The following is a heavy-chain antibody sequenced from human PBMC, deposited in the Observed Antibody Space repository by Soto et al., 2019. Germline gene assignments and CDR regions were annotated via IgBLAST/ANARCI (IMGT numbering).Heavy chain of an antibody. CDR2: INHSGST. CDR3: AREIVVVPAAKGWFDP. Sequence: QVQLQQWGAGLLKPSETLSLTCAVYGGSFSGYYWSWIRQPPGQGLVWIGEINHSGSTNYNPSLTRRVTISVDTSKNQFSLELSSVTAADTAVYYCAREIVVVPAAKGWFDPWGQGTLVTVSS. D-gene: IGHD2-2*01. V-gene: IGHV4-34*01. J-gene: IGHJ5*02. CDR1: GGSFSGYY.